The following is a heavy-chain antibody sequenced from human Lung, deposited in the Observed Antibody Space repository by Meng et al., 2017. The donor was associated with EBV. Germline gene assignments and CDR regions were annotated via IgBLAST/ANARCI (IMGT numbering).Heavy chain of an antibody. CDR2: INEHGSIT. Sequence: DVQLVESGGALVRPGGSLKLSCEGSGYTFSRYWMHWVRQVPGKGLLWVSRINEHGSITTYADSVKGRFTISRDNAKNTMYLQMNSLRDEDTGVYFCSRDLVGSADSWGQGTLVTVSS. CDR1: GYTFSRYW. D-gene: IGHD3-16*01. V-gene: IGHV3-74*01. J-gene: IGHJ4*02. CDR3: SRDLVGSADS.